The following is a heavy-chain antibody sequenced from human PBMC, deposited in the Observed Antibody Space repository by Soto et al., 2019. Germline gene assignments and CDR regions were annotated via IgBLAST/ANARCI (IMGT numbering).Heavy chain of an antibody. Sequence: QVQLQESGPGVVRPSQTLSLTCTVSGGSISSSGSYWSWIRQPPGKGLEWIGYINYSGTTYYNPSLMRRVTISVDTSKNQFSLKLSSVTAADTAVYYCARDLRPPYGDYDGRAFDIWGPGKMVTVSS. CDR1: GGSISSSGSY. V-gene: IGHV4-31*03. J-gene: IGHJ3*02. CDR2: INYSGTT. D-gene: IGHD4-17*01. CDR3: ARDLRPPYGDYDGRAFDI.